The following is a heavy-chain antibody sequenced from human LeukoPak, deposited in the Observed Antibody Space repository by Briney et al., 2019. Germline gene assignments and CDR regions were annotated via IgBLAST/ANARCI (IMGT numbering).Heavy chain of an antibody. V-gene: IGHV1-2*02. J-gene: IGHJ4*02. D-gene: IGHD3-22*01. CDR3: ARDQAYYYDSSGYALFGY. CDR2: INPNSGGT. Sequence: ASVKVSCKASGYTFTGYYMHWVRQAPGQGLEWMGWINPNSGGTNYAQKFQGRVTMTRDTSISTAYMELSRLRSDDTAVYYCARDQAYYYDSSGYALFGYWGQGALVTVSS. CDR1: GYTFTGYY.